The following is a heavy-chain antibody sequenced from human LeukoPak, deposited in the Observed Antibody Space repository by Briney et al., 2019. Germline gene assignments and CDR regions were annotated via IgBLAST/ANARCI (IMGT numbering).Heavy chain of an antibody. CDR3: AKDDCSGGSCYFFY. J-gene: IGHJ4*02. V-gene: IGHV3-23*01. CDR2: ISGSGGST. D-gene: IGHD2-15*01. Sequence: GGSLRLPCAASGFTFSSYAMSWVRQAPGKGLEWVSAISGSGGSTYYADSVKGRFTISRDNSKNTLYLQMNSLRAEDTAVYYCAKDDCSGGSCYFFYWGQGTLVTVSS. CDR1: GFTFSSYA.